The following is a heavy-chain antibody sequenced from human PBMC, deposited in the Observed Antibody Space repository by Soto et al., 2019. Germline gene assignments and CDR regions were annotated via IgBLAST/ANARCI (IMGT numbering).Heavy chain of an antibody. J-gene: IGHJ5*02. V-gene: IGHV4-4*07. D-gene: IGHD2-2*01. CDR2: IYTSGST. CDR1: GGSISSYY. Sequence: SETLSLTCTVSGGSISSYYWSWIRQPAGKGLEWIGRIYTSGSTNYNPSLKSRVTMSVDTSKNQFSLKLSSVTAADTAVYYCARVRGVVVVPAAEEDCFDPWGQGTLVTVSS. CDR3: ARVRGVVVVPAAEEDCFDP.